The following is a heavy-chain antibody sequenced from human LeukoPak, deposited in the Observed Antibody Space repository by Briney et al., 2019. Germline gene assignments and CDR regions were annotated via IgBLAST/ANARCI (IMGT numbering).Heavy chain of an antibody. CDR2: INPNSGGT. CDR3: ARGGGSYALFDADY. J-gene: IGHJ4*02. V-gene: IGHV1-2*02. Sequence: ASVKVSCKASGYTFTGYYMHWVRQAPGQGLDWMGWINPNSGGTNYAQKFQGRVTMTRDTSISTAYMELSRLRSDDTAVYYCARGGGSYALFDADYWGQGTLVTVSS. D-gene: IGHD1-26*01. CDR1: GYTFTGYY.